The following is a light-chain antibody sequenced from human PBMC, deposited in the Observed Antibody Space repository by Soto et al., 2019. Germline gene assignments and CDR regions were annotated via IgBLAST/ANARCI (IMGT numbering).Light chain of an antibody. CDR3: QQRSNWPPDT. CDR1: QSVSSY. V-gene: IGKV3-11*01. J-gene: IGKJ2*01. Sequence: EIVLTQSPATLSLSPGERATLSCRASQSVSSYLAWYQQKPGQAPRLLIYDASNRATGIPARFSGSGSGTDSTLTISSLEPEDVADYYCQQRSNWPPDTFGQGTKLEIK. CDR2: DAS.